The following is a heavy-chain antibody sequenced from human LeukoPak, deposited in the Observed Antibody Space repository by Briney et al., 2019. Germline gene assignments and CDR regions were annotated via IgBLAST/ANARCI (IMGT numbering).Heavy chain of an antibody. Sequence: PSETLSLTCTVSGGSISSSSYYWGWLRQPPGKGLEWIGSIYYSGSTYYNPSLKSRVTISVDTSKNQFSLKLSSVTAADTAVYYCARGSSGVTLNYWGQGTLVTVSS. D-gene: IGHD3-3*01. J-gene: IGHJ4*02. CDR2: IYYSGST. V-gene: IGHV4-39*07. CDR1: GGSISSSSYY. CDR3: ARGSSGVTLNY.